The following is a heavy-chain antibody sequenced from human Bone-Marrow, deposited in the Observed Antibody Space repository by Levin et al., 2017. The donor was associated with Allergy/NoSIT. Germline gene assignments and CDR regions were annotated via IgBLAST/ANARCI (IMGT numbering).Heavy chain of an antibody. V-gene: IGHV4-4*02. CDR3: TTGGNPGYSYVLGH. CDR1: GASLDTNYW. J-gene: IGHJ1*01. CDR2: IHHSGTA. D-gene: IGHD5-18*01. Sequence: SQTLSLTCDVSGASLDTNYWWTWVRQAPGKGLEWIGEIHHSGTANLSPSVKNRVTMSVDRSENQFSLKFTSVNAADTAVYYCTTGGNPGYSYVLGHWGQGILVTVSS.